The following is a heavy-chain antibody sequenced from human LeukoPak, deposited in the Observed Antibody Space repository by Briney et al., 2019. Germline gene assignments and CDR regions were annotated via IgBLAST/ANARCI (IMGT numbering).Heavy chain of an antibody. D-gene: IGHD1-26*01. CDR3: AGEWELLGAFDI. Sequence: SETLSLTCTVSGGSISSYYWSWIRQPAGKGLEWIGRIYTSGSTNYNPSLKSRVTMSVDTSKNQFSLKLSSVTAADTAVYYCAGEWELLGAFDIWGQGTMVTVSS. CDR1: GGSISSYY. CDR2: IYTSGST. V-gene: IGHV4-4*07. J-gene: IGHJ3*02.